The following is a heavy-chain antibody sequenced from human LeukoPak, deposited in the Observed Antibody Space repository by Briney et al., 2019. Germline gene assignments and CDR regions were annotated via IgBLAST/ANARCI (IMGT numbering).Heavy chain of an antibody. V-gene: IGHV4-30-2*02. CDR3: ARLKGLHYDSSGYCVD. D-gene: IGHD3-22*01. Sequence: SETLSLTCAVSGGSISSGSYSWSWIRQPPGKGLEWIGYIYPRGSTYYNPSLKSRVILSLDKSANQFSLNLSSVTAADTAMYYCARLKGLHYDSSGYCVDWGQGTLVTVSS. J-gene: IGHJ4*02. CDR2: IYPRGST. CDR1: GGSISSGSYS.